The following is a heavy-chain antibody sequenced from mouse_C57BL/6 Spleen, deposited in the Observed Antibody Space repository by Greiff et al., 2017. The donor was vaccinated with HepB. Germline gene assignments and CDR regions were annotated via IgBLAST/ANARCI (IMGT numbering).Heavy chain of an antibody. V-gene: IGHV1-7*01. Sequence: VQLVESGAELAKPGASVKLSCKASGYTFTSYWMHWVKQRPGQGLEWIGYINPSSGYTKYNQKFKDKATLTADKSSSTAYMQLSSLTYEDSAVYYCARGFITTVVATDYYAMDYWGQGTSVTVSS. CDR2: INPSSGYT. CDR1: GYTFTSYW. CDR3: ARGFITTVVATDYYAMDY. D-gene: IGHD1-1*01. J-gene: IGHJ4*01.